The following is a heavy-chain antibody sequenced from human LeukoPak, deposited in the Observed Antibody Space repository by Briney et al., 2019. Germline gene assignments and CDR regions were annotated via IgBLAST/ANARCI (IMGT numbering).Heavy chain of an antibody. CDR1: GGTFSSYA. Sequence: ASVKVSCKASGGTFSSYAISWVRQAPGQGLEWMGGIIPIFGTANYAQKFQGRATITADESTSTAYMELSSLRSEDTAVYYCARSYSSGWSDYWGQGTLVTVSS. CDR3: ARSYSSGWSDY. V-gene: IGHV1-69*13. CDR2: IIPIFGTA. J-gene: IGHJ4*02. D-gene: IGHD6-19*01.